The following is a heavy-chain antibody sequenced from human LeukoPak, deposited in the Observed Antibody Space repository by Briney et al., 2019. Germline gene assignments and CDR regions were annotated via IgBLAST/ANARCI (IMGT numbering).Heavy chain of an antibody. Sequence: SETLSLTCTVSGGSISSSSYYWGWIRQPPGKGLEWIGSIYYSGSTYYNPSLKSRVTISVDTSKNQFSLKLSSVTAADTAVYYCASRHCSGGSCWDYYYYMDVWGKGTTVTVSS. CDR1: GGSISSSSYY. D-gene: IGHD2-15*01. CDR2: IYYSGST. J-gene: IGHJ6*03. CDR3: ASRHCSGGSCWDYYYYMDV. V-gene: IGHV4-39*01.